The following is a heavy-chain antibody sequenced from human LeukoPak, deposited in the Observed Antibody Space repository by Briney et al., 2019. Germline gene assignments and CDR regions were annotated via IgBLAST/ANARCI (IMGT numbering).Heavy chain of an antibody. V-gene: IGHV5-10-1*01. CDR1: GYTFTSYW. CDR2: IDPGDSYT. D-gene: IGHD3-22*01. Sequence: HGESLQTSCKAAGYTFTSYWIIWVRQLPGKGVEWMGRIDPGDSYTNYSPSFEGHVTISGDNSIRTAYLQWSSLEASDTAVYYCARIGYGWDRVALYYYAMDVWGKGTVVTVSS. CDR3: ARIGYGWDRVALYYYAMDV. J-gene: IGHJ6*04.